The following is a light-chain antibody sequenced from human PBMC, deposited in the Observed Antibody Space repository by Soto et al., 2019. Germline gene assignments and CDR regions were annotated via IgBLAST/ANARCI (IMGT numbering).Light chain of an antibody. CDR3: QQYNSPTWT. CDR1: QSVSNN. J-gene: IGKJ1*01. V-gene: IGKV3-15*01. Sequence: EIVMTQSPATLSVSPGERATLSCRASQSVSNNLAWYQKKPGQAPRLLIYGASTRATGIPARFSGSGSGTEFTLTISSLQSEDFAFYYCQQYNSPTWTFGQGTKVEIK. CDR2: GAS.